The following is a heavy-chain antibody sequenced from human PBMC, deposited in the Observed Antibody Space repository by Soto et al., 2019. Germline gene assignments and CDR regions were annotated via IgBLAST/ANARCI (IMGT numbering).Heavy chain of an antibody. V-gene: IGHV4-39*01. Sequence: QLQLQESGPGLVKPSETLSLTCTVSGFYISSTTFYWGWVRQPPGKGLEWIGSVYYSGSTYYNPSIKSRVAISVDTSKNQFSLKLSSVTAADTAVYYCAEGYYDGSDYYPFGYWGQGTLVTVSS. CDR1: GFYISSTTFY. D-gene: IGHD3-22*01. CDR3: AEGYYDGSDYYPFGY. J-gene: IGHJ4*02. CDR2: VYYSGST.